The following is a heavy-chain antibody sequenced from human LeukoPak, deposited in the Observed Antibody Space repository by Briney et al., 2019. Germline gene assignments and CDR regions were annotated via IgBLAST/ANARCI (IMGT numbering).Heavy chain of an antibody. D-gene: IGHD3-3*01. CDR3: AKDMRHRSGDDAFDI. CDR1: GFMFDDYT. CDR2: ISWDSNSI. Sequence: GRSLRLSCAASGFMFDDYTMHWVWQAPGKGLEWVSGISWDSNSIGYAASVKGRFTVSRDNAKNSLYLQMNSPRPEDTALYYCAKDMRHRSGDDAFDIWGQGTMVTVSS. V-gene: IGHV3-9*01. J-gene: IGHJ3*02.